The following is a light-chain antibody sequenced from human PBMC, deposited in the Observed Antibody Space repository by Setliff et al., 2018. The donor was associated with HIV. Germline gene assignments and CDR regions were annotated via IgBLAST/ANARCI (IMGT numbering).Light chain of an antibody. J-gene: IGLJ2*01. V-gene: IGLV2-18*02. CDR2: EVS. CDR3: SSCSSSSTLV. CDR1: SSDVGSYNC. Sequence: QSALAQPPSVSGSPGQSVTISCTGTSSDVGSYNCVSWYQQPPGTPPKLMIYEVSNRPSGVPDRFSGSKSGNTASLTISGLQAEDEADYYCSSCSSSSTLVFGGGTKVTVL.